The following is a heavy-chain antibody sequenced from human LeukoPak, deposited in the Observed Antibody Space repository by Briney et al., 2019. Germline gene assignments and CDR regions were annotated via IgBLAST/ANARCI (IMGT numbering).Heavy chain of an antibody. V-gene: IGHV4-34*01. Sequence: SETLSLTCAVYGGSFSGYYLSWLRQPPGKGLEWIGEINHSGSTNYNPSLKSRVTISVDTSKNQFSLKLSYVTAADTAVYYCARARNTTPFDPWGQGTLVTVSS. CDR1: GGSFSGYY. J-gene: IGHJ5*02. CDR3: ARARNTTPFDP. D-gene: IGHD1-1*01. CDR2: INHSGST.